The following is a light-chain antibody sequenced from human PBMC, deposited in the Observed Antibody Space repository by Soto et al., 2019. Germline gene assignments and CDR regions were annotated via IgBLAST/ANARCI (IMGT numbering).Light chain of an antibody. Sequence: QSVLTQPASVSGSPGQSITISCTGTSSDIGGYNYVSWYQQHPGKAPKLMIFNVSNRPSGVSNRFSGSKSGNTASLTISGLQAEDEADYYCSSYTSRSTVVIGGETKLTVL. CDR2: NVS. CDR3: SSYTSRSTVV. J-gene: IGLJ2*01. V-gene: IGLV2-14*01. CDR1: SSDIGGYNY.